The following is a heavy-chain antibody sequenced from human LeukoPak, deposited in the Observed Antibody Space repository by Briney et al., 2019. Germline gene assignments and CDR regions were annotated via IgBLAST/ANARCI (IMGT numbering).Heavy chain of an antibody. D-gene: IGHD1-7*01. CDR3: AKDELTNIDY. Sequence: GGSLRLSCAASGFTFTNYGMSWVRQAPGKGLEWVSAISGSGGSTYYADSVKGRFTISRDNSKNTLYLQMNSLRAEDTAVYYCAKDELTNIDYWGQGTLVTVSS. CDR2: ISGSGGST. V-gene: IGHV3-23*01. J-gene: IGHJ4*02. CDR1: GFTFTNYG.